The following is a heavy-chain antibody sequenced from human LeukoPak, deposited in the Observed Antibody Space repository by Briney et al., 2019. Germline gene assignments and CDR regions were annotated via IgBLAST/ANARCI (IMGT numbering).Heavy chain of an antibody. CDR2: IYYSGST. V-gene: IGHV4-39*01. CDR3: ARHEGRYYFDY. J-gene: IGHJ4*02. Sequence: SETLSLTCTVSGGSISRSSYYWGWIRQPPGKGLEWIGSIYYSGSTYYNPSLKSRVTIFVDTSKNQFSLKLSSVTAADTAMYYCARHEGRYYFDYWGQGTLVTVSS. CDR1: GGSISRSSYY.